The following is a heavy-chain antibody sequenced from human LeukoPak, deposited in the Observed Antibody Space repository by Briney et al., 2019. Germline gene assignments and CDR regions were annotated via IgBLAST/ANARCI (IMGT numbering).Heavy chain of an antibody. CDR2: ISAYNGNT. V-gene: IGHV1-18*01. Sequence: ASVKVSCKASGYTFTSYDISWVRQAPGQGLEWMGWISAYNGNTNYAQKLQGRVTMTTDTSTSTAYMELRSLRSDDTAVYYCARGYYYDSSGYYYVKAIDYWGQGTLVTVSS. D-gene: IGHD3-22*01. CDR1: GYTFTSYD. J-gene: IGHJ4*02. CDR3: ARGYYYDSSGYYYVKAIDY.